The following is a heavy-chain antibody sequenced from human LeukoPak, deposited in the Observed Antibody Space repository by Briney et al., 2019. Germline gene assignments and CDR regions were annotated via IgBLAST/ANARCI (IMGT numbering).Heavy chain of an antibody. D-gene: IGHD3-22*01. CDR2: LYHPDST. Sequence: PSETLSLTCGVSGYPINNAYYWVWIRPPPGKGLEWIGSLYHPDSTYYNPSLKSRVTMSVDTSRNQFSLKLSSVTAADTAVYYCATYYYDGTGYYYRAFHIWGQGTMVTVSS. V-gene: IGHV4-38-2*01. CDR1: GYPINNAYY. CDR3: ATYYYDGTGYYYRAFHI. J-gene: IGHJ3*02.